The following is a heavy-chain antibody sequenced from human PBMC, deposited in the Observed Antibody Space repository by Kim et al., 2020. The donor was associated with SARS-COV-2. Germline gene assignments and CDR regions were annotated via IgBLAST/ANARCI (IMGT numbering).Heavy chain of an antibody. CDR2: ISLYNDKT. D-gene: IGHD2-2*02. CDR1: GYTFTNYG. V-gene: IGHV1-18*01. J-gene: IGHJ6*02. Sequence: ASVEVSCKASGYTFTNYGISWVRQAPGQGLEWMGWISLYNDKTNYAQKFQGRVTLTTDTSTSTAYMELRSLRSDDTAVYYCARDASKYCSRTSCYSGYYYYGMDVWGQGTTVTVSS. CDR3: ARDASKYCSRTSCYSGYYYYGMDV.